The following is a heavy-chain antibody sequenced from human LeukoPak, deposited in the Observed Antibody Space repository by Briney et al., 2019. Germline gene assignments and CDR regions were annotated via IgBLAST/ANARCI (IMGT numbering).Heavy chain of an antibody. V-gene: IGHV3-21*01. CDR3: ARADYFDY. CDR1: GFTFSSYS. Sequence: GGSLRLSCAASGFTFSSYSINWVRQAPGKGLEWVSSISSGSSYISYADSVKGRFTISRDNAKNSLYLLMNSLRIEDTAVYYCARADYFDYWGRGTLVTVSS. J-gene: IGHJ4*02. CDR2: ISSGSSYI.